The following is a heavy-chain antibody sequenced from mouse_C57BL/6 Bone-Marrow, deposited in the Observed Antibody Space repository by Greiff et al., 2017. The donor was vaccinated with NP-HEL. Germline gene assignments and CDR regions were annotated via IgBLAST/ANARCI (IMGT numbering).Heavy chain of an antibody. D-gene: IGHD1-1*01. CDR2: IYPGSGST. J-gene: IGHJ1*03. V-gene: IGHV1-55*01. CDR1: GYTFTSYW. CDR3: AREGTTVVAWYFDV. Sequence: QVQPQQPGAELVKPGASVKMSCKASGYTFTSYWITWVKQRPGQGLEWIGDIYPGSGSTNYNEKFKSKATLTVDTSSSTAYMQLSSLTSEDSAVYYCAREGTTVVAWYFDVWGTGTTVTVSS.